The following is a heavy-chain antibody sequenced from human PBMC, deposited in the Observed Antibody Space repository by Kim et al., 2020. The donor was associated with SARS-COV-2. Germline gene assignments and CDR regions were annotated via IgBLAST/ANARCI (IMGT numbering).Heavy chain of an antibody. CDR2: ITGGGDGT. CDR1: GFIFNNFV. Sequence: GGSLRLSCTASGFIFNNFVMAWVRQAPGKGLEWVSSITGGGDGTYYASSVKGRFTISRDNSRTTLFLQMNSLRADDTAVYYCSKGKSDGVLDLFDPWGQG. J-gene: IGHJ5*02. V-gene: IGHV3-23*01. D-gene: IGHD3-10*01. CDR3: SKGKSDGVLDLFDP.